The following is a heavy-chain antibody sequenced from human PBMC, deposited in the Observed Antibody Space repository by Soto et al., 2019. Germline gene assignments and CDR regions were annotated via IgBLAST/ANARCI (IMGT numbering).Heavy chain of an antibody. Sequence: SETLSLTCTVSGGSISSYYWSWIRQPPGKGLEWIGYIYYSGSTNYNPSLKSRVTISVDTSKNQFSLKLSSVTAADTAVYYCARGGYSGYDFLVGWGPYYYYGMDVWGQGTTVTVSS. J-gene: IGHJ6*02. CDR2: IYYSGST. CDR3: ARGGYSGYDFLVGWGPYYYYGMDV. V-gene: IGHV4-59*01. CDR1: GGSISSYY. D-gene: IGHD5-12*01.